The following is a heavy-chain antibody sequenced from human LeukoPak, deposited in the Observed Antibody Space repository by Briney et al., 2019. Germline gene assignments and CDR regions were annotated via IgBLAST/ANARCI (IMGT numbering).Heavy chain of an antibody. J-gene: IGHJ4*02. V-gene: IGHV1-69*04. CDR1: GGTFSSYA. Sequence: ASVKVSCKASGGTFSSYAISGVRQAPGQGLEWMGRIIPILGIANYAQKSQGRVTITADKSTSTAYMELSSLRSEDTAVYYCARANSSSSAPDYWGQGTLVTVSS. CDR3: ARANSSSSAPDY. D-gene: IGHD6-6*01. CDR2: IIPILGIA.